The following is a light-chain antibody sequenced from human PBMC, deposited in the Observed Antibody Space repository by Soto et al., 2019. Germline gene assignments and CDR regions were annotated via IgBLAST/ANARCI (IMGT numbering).Light chain of an antibody. CDR3: QQSYSTPDT. CDR2: AAP. Sequence: DIQMTQSPSSLSASVGDRVTITCRASQSISSYLNWYQQKPGKAPKLLIYAAPSLQSGVTSRFSGSGSGTDFTLTISSLQPEDFAPYYCQQSYSTPDTFGPGTKVDIK. V-gene: IGKV1-39*01. J-gene: IGKJ3*01. CDR1: QSISSY.